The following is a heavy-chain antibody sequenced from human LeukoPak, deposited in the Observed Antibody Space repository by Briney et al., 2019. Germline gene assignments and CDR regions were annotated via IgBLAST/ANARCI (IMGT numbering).Heavy chain of an antibody. V-gene: IGHV1-46*01. D-gene: IGHD3-22*01. Sequence: ASVKVSCKASGFTFTNYNMHWVRQAPGQGLEWMGIINPSGGSTSYAQKFQGRVTMTRDMSTSTVYMELSSLRSEDTAVYYCAREGDYYDSSGYYRNAFDYWGQGTLVTVSS. CDR3: AREGDYYDSSGYYRNAFDY. J-gene: IGHJ4*02. CDR2: INPSGGST. CDR1: GFTFTNYN.